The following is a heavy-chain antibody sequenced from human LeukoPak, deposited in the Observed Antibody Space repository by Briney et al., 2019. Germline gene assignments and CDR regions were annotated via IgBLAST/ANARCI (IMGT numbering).Heavy chain of an antibody. V-gene: IGHV3-21*01. CDR3: ARDSPNVSMGV. CDR1: GFTFSSYS. J-gene: IGHJ6*04. CDR2: ISSSSSYI. Sequence: GGSLRPSCAASGFTFSSYSMNWVRQAPGKGLEWVSSISSSSSYIYYADSVKGRFTISRDNAKNSLYLQMNSLRAEDTAVYYCARDSPNVSMGVWGKGTTVTVSS.